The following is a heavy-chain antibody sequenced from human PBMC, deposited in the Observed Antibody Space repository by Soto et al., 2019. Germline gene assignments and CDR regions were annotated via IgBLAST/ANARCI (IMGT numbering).Heavy chain of an antibody. D-gene: IGHD1-1*01. CDR1: GYDFTTYG. J-gene: IGHJ4*02. Sequence: QVHLVQSGAEVKKPGASVKVSCKGSGYDFTTYGITWVRQAPGQGLEWMAWISAHNDTDYAQKLQGRVTVTRDTSTSTAYMELRSLRSDDTAMYYCARGRYGDYCGQGALVTVSS. V-gene: IGHV1-18*01. CDR3: ARGRYGDY. CDR2: ISAHNDT.